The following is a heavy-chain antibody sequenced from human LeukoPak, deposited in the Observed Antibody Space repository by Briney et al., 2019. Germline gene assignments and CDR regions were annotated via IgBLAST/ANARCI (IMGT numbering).Heavy chain of an antibody. CDR1: GGSISSSSYY. Sequence: PSETLSLTCTVSGGSISSSSYYGGWIPRPPGKGLGWIGGIYYTGSTYYNPSLKSRVTISVDTSKNQFSLKLSSVTAADTAVYYCAGLHYGGNYGYYYYYMDVWGIGTTVTISS. V-gene: IGHV4-39*01. CDR2: IYYTGST. J-gene: IGHJ6*03. D-gene: IGHD4-23*01. CDR3: AGLHYGGNYGYYYYYMDV.